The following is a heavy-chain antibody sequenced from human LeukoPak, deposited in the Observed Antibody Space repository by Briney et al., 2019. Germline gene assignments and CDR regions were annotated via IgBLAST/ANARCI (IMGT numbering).Heavy chain of an antibody. CDR2: ISYDGSNK. V-gene: IGHV3-30*18. Sequence: GGSLRLSCAASGFTFSSYGMHWVRQAPGKGLEWVAVISYDGSNKYYADSVKGRFTISGDHSKNTLYLQMNSLRAEDTAVYYCAKDPRDIVVVPAAADYYYYGMDVWGQGTTVTVSS. J-gene: IGHJ6*02. D-gene: IGHD2-2*01. CDR1: GFTFSSYG. CDR3: AKDPRDIVVVPAAADYYYYGMDV.